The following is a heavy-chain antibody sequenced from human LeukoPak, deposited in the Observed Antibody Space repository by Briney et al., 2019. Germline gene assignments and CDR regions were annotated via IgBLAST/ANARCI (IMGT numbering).Heavy chain of an antibody. D-gene: IGHD1-26*01. J-gene: IGHJ4*02. V-gene: IGHV1-69*13. CDR3: AREVVGATTYYFDY. CDR2: IIPIFGTA. CDR1: GGTFSSYA. Sequence: SVEVSCKASGGTFSSYAISWVRQAPGQGLEWMGGIIPIFGTANYAQKFQGRVTITADESTSTAYMELSSLRSEDTAVYYCAREVVGATTYYFDYWGQGTLVTVSS.